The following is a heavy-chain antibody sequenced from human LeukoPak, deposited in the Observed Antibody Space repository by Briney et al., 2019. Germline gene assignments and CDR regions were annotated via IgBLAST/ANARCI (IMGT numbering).Heavy chain of an antibody. J-gene: IGHJ3*02. CDR1: GFTFSSYG. V-gene: IGHV3-30*18. Sequence: GGSLRLSCAASGFTFSSYGMHWVRQAPGKGLEWVAVISYDGSNKYYADSVKGRFTISRDNSKNTLYLQMNSLRAEDTAVYYCAKASGGGYDEIDAFDIWGQGTMVTVSS. D-gene: IGHD5-12*01. CDR3: AKASGGGYDEIDAFDI. CDR2: ISYDGSNK.